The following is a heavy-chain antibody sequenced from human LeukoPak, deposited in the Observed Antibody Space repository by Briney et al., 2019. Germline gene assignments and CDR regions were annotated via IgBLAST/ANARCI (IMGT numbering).Heavy chain of an antibody. CDR3: ARRVGYCSSISCSQGGPYNWFDP. CDR1: GGSISSYY. Sequence: SETLSLTCTVSGGSISSYYWSWIRQPPGKGLEWMGYIYTSDSTNYNHSLKSRVTISVDTSKNQFSLKLSSVTAADTAVYYWARRVGYCSSISCSQGGPYNWFDPWGQGTLVTVSS. V-gene: IGHV4-4*09. CDR2: IYTSDST. D-gene: IGHD2-2*01. J-gene: IGHJ5*02.